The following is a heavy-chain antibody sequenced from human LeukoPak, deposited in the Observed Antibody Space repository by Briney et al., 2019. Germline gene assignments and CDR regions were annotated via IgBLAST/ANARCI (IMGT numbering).Heavy chain of an antibody. D-gene: IGHD3-10*01. CDR2: IYHSGST. CDR1: GYSISSGYY. J-gene: IGHJ6*03. V-gene: IGHV4-38-2*02. CDR3: ATQWIPSYLRGYMDV. Sequence: PSETLSLTCTVSGYSISSGYYWGWIRQPPGKGLEWIGSIYHSGSTNYNPSLKSRVTISVDTSKNQFSLKLSSVTAADTAVYYCATQWIPSYLRGYMDVWGKGTTVTVSS.